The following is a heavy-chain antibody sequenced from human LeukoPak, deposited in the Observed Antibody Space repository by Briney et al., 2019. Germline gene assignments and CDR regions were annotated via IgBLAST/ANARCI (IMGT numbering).Heavy chain of an antibody. V-gene: IGHV4-39*07. Sequence: PSETLSLTCTVSGGSISSSSYYWGWIRQPPGTGLEWIGSIYYSGSTYYNPSLKSRVTISVDTSKNQFSLKLSSVTAADTAVYYCARSRIAAAGTGLSGYWGQGTLVTVSS. CDR3: ARSRIAAAGTGLSGY. CDR1: GGSISSSSYY. CDR2: IYYSGST. J-gene: IGHJ4*02. D-gene: IGHD6-13*01.